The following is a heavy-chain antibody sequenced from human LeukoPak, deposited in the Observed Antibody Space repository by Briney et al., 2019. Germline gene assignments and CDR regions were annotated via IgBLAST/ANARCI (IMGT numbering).Heavy chain of an antibody. CDR1: GFTFSSYA. J-gene: IGHJ4*02. CDR2: ISGSGGST. D-gene: IGHD1-26*01. Sequence: GGSLRLSCAASGFTFSSYAMSWVRQAPGKGLEWVSAISGSGGSTYYADSVKGRFTISRDNSKSTLYLQMNSLRAEDTAVYYCAKAHSGSYRPYFDYWGQGTLVTVSS. CDR3: AKAHSGSYRPYFDY. V-gene: IGHV3-23*01.